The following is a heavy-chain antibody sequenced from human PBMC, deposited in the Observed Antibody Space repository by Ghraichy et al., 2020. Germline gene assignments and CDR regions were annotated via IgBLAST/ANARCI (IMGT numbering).Heavy chain of an antibody. D-gene: IGHD6-19*01. CDR3: ARTNPLVGYSSGCFDY. CDR2: IYYSGST. J-gene: IGHJ4*02. V-gene: IGHV4-59*01. Sequence: SETLSLTCTVSGGSISSYYWSWIRQPPGKGLEWIGYIYYSGSTNYNPSLKSRVTISVDTSTNQFSLKLSSVTAADTAVYYCARTNPLVGYSSGCFDYWGQGTLVTVSS. CDR1: GGSISSYY.